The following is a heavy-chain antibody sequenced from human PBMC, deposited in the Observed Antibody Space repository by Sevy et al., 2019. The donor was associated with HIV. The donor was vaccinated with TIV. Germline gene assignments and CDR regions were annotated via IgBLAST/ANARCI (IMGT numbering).Heavy chain of an antibody. CDR1: GYTFTSYY. J-gene: IGHJ4*02. V-gene: IGHV1-46*01. Sequence: VSLKVSCKASGYTFTSYYMHWVRQAPGQGLEWMGIINASGGSTRNAQKFQGRVTMTRDTSTSTVYMELTSLRSEDTAVYYCARGGVVLVPAAIFPLDYWGQGTLVTVSS. CDR3: ARGGVVLVPAAIFPLDY. CDR2: INASGGST. D-gene: IGHD2-2*01.